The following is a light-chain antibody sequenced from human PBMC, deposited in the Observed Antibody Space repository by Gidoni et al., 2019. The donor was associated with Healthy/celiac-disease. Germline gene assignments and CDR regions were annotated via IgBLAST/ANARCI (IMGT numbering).Light chain of an antibody. V-gene: IGKV1-39*01. Sequence: QMTQSPSSLSASVGDRVTITCRASQSISSYLNWYQQKPVKAPKLLIYAASSLQSGVPSRFSGSGSGTDFTLTISSLQPEDFATYYCQQSYSTPLTFGGGTKVEIK. CDR3: QQSYSTPLT. CDR1: QSISSY. J-gene: IGKJ4*01. CDR2: AAS.